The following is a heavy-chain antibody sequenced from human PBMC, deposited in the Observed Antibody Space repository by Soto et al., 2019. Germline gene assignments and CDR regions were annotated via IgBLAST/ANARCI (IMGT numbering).Heavy chain of an antibody. D-gene: IGHD1-26*01. J-gene: IGHJ6*02. CDR1: GGSLSGYNYY. CDR2: IYHSGST. V-gene: IGHV4-61*01. CDR3: TSTSGRITLYGIVLAHYCYGMDV. Sequence: QVQLQESGPGLVKPSETLSLTCTISGGSLSGYNYYWSWIRLPPGQGLVWIGYIYHSGSTHNNPSLESRVLIEVDPSKHRFTRNPPSATSADTDGYYRTSTSGRITLYGIVLAHYCYGMDVCGQGTTVTVSS.